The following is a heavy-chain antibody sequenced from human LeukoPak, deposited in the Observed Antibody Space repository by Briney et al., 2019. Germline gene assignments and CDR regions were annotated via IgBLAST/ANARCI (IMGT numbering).Heavy chain of an antibody. D-gene: IGHD1-1*01. CDR3: VQATDLYFDY. Sequence: ASVKVSCKASGYTFTSYYMHWVRQAPGQGLEWMGIINPSGGSTSYAQKFQGRVTMTRDTSTSTVYMELRSLRSDDTAVYYCVQATDLYFDYWGQGTLVTVSS. J-gene: IGHJ4*02. V-gene: IGHV1-46*01. CDR1: GYTFTSYY. CDR2: INPSGGST.